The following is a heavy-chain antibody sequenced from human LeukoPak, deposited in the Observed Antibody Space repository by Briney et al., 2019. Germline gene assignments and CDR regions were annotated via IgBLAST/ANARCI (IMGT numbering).Heavy chain of an antibody. Sequence: SETLSLTCTVSGGSISSYYWSWLRQPPGKGLEWIGYIYYSGSTNYNPSLKSRVTISVDTSKNQFSLKLSSVTAADTAVYYCARTSDYYGMDVWGQGTTVTVSS. V-gene: IGHV4-59*01. J-gene: IGHJ6*02. CDR1: GGSISSYY. CDR3: ARTSDYYGMDV. CDR2: IYYSGST.